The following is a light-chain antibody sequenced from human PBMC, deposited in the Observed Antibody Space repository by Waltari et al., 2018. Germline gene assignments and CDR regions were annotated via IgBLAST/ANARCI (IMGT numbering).Light chain of an antibody. Sequence: EIVLTQSPATLSLSPGERATPSCRASQSVSSYLAWYQQKPGQAPRLLIYDASNRATGIPARFSGSGSGTDFTLTISSLQAEDVAVYYCQQYSSPPFTFGPGTKVDI. CDR2: DAS. J-gene: IGKJ3*01. V-gene: IGKV3-11*01. CDR3: QQYSSPPFT. CDR1: QSVSSY.